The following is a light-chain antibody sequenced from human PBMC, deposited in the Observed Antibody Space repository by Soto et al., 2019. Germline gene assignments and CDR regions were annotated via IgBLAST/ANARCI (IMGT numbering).Light chain of an antibody. V-gene: IGKV3-20*01. CDR1: QSVSSSY. CDR3: QQYGSSPWT. CDR2: GAS. Sequence: EIVLTQSPGTLSLSPGERATLSCRASQSVSSSYLAWYQQKPGQAPRLLIYGASSRATGIPDRFSGSGSGTAFTLTISGLEPEDFAVYYCQQYGSSPWTVGQGTKGETK. J-gene: IGKJ1*01.